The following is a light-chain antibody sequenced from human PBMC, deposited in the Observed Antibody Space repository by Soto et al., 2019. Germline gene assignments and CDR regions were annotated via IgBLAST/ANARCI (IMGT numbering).Light chain of an antibody. J-gene: IGKJ1*01. CDR2: HAS. CDR1: QSIDRW. CDR3: QHYNSYGT. V-gene: IGKV1-5*01. Sequence: DIHMTRSASTLPASVVDRVTSSFRASQSIDRWLAWYQQRPGKAPKILIYHASSLETGVPSRFSGSGSGTEFTLTISSLQPDDFATYYCQHYNSYGTFGQGTKVDIK.